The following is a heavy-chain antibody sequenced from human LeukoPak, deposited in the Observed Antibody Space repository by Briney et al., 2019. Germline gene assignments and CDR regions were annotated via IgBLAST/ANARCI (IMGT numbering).Heavy chain of an antibody. D-gene: IGHD2/OR15-2a*01. J-gene: IGHJ5*02. CDR2: IGNNGVAI. CDR1: GFTLSGYL. V-gene: IGHV3-48*04. CDR3: ARLRNVVNVHWGFYDT. Sequence: GGSLRLSCAASGFTLSGYLMNWLRQAPGKGLEWVSCIGNNGVAIYYADSVKGRFTISRDNAKNSLYLQMSSLRAEDTAVYFCARLRNVVNVHWGFYDTWGQGAMVTVSS.